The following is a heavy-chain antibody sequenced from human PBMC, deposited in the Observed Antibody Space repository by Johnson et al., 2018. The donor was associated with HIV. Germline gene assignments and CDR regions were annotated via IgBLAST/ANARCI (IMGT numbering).Heavy chain of an antibody. V-gene: IGHV3-48*03. CDR1: GFTFASYG. CDR2: ISSSGSTI. CDR3: AKDWHDSVWGSYRPEDDAFDI. J-gene: IGHJ3*02. Sequence: MLLVESGGGVVQPGRSLRLSCEVSGFTFASYGMHWVRQGPGKGLEWVSYISSSGSTIYYADSVKGRFTISMDNAKNTLYLQMNSLRAEDTAVYYCAKDWHDSVWGSYRPEDDAFDIWGQGTMVTVSS. D-gene: IGHD3-16*02.